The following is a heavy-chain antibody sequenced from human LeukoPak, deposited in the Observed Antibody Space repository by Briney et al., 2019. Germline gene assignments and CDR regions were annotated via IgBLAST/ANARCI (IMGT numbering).Heavy chain of an antibody. D-gene: IGHD4-17*01. Sequence: ASVKVSCKASGYTFSSYYVHWVRQAPGQGLEWMGMIIPSDGFTSYAQKFQGRVTMTRDMSTSTVYMELSSLRSDDTAVYYCAREDGDYGPLDYWGQGTLVTVSS. CDR1: GYTFSSYY. CDR2: IIPSDGFT. J-gene: IGHJ4*02. V-gene: IGHV1-46*01. CDR3: AREDGDYGPLDY.